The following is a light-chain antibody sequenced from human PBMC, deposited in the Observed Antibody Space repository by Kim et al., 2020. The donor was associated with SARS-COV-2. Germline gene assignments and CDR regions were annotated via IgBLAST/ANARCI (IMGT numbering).Light chain of an antibody. CDR3: CSYADSSTWV. J-gene: IGLJ3*02. V-gene: IGLV2-23*02. CDR2: EVS. Sequence: QSALTQPASVSGSPGQSITISCTGTSSDVGTYNLVSWYQQHPGNAPKLMIYEVSKRPSGVSNRFSGSKSGNTASLTISGLQAEDEADYYCCSYADSSTWVFGGGTQLTVL. CDR1: SSDVGTYNL.